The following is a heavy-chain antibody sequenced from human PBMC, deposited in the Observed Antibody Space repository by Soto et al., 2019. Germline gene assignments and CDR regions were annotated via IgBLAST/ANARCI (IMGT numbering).Heavy chain of an antibody. Sequence: SETLSLTCTVSCGSISSGGYYWSWIRQHPGKGLEWIGYIYYSGSTYYNPSLKSRVTISVDTSKNQFSLKLSSVTAADTAVYYCARSFGSSSSPNYYYYYYMDVWGKGTMVTVSS. D-gene: IGHD6-6*01. CDR2: IYYSGST. CDR1: CGSISSGGYY. V-gene: IGHV4-31*03. J-gene: IGHJ6*03. CDR3: ARSFGSSSSPNYYYYYYMDV.